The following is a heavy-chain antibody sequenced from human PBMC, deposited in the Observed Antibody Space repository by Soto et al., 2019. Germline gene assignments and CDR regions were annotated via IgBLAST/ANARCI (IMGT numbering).Heavy chain of an antibody. V-gene: IGHV3-11*01. J-gene: IGHJ6*02. D-gene: IGHD3-3*01. CDR2: ISGNGIAT. CDR1: GFIFSDHA. Sequence: PVGSLRLSCEASGFIFSDHAMSWVRQAPGNGLEWVSFISGNGIATYYVDSVKGRFTISRDNAKNSLYLQMNSLRAEDTAVYYCARHYDFWSGPYYYYYGMDVWGQGTTVTVSS. CDR3: ARHYDFWSGPYYYYYGMDV.